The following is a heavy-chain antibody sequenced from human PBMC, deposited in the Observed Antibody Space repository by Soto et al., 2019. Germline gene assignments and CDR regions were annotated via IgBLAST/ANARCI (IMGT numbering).Heavy chain of an antibody. V-gene: IGHV2-26*01. D-gene: IGHD3-9*01. J-gene: IGHJ6*02. CDR2: IFSNEEK. Sequence: VTLRESGPELVKPTETLTLTCTVSGFALNNVKIGVSWIRQTPGKAPEWLAHIFSNEEKFYTPSLKTRLHISRDSSRGQVVLSMTNVDPVDTGTYFCARAGLKSDYGTDWFGMDVWGPGATVTVSS. CDR3: ARAGLKSDYGTDWFGMDV. CDR1: GFALNNVKIG.